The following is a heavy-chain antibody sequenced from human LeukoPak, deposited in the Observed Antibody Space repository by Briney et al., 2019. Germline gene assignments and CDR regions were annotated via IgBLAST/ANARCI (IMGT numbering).Heavy chain of an antibody. V-gene: IGHV3-7*01. CDR3: ARDEVGGWLGY. J-gene: IGHJ4*02. Sequence: PGGSLRLSCAASGFTFSSYAMSWVRQAPGKGLEWVANIREDGSEKKYVDSVKGRFTISRDNAKNSLYLQMNSLRADDTAVYYCARDEVGGWLGYWGQGTLVTVSS. CDR2: IREDGSEK. CDR1: GFTFSSYA. D-gene: IGHD1-26*01.